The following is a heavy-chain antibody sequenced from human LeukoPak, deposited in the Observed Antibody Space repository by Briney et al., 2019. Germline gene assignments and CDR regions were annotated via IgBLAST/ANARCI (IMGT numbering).Heavy chain of an antibody. Sequence: SETLSLTCTVSGYSISSGYYWGWIRQPPGKGLEWIGDINHSGSTNYSPSLKSRVTISVDMSKNQFSLRLSSVTAADTAMYYCAKSSWSLFDPWGQGTLVTVSS. J-gene: IGHJ5*02. V-gene: IGHV4-38-2*02. CDR1: GYSISSGYY. CDR3: AKSSWSLFDP. D-gene: IGHD3-10*01. CDR2: INHSGST.